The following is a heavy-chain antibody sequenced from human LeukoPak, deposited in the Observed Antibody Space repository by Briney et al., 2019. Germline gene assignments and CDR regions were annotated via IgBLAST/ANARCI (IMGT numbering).Heavy chain of an antibody. CDR1: GFTFSSYW. Sequence: PGGSLRLSCAASGFTFSSYWMAWVRQAPGKGLEWVANLKHNGDDLNYVDSVEGRFTISRDNAQNSLYLHMTSLRAEDTAVYYCARELRTFDSWGQGTLVTVSS. J-gene: IGHJ4*02. V-gene: IGHV3-7*01. CDR3: ARELRTFDS. D-gene: IGHD3-16*01. CDR2: LKHNGDDL.